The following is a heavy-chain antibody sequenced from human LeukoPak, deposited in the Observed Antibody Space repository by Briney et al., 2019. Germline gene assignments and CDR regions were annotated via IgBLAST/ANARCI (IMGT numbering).Heavy chain of an antibody. Sequence: ASVKVSCKASGYTFTGYYMHWVRQAPGQGLEWMGWINPNSGGTNYAQKFQGRVTMTRDTSISTAYMELSRLRSDDTAVYYCARGRGSSGWYSFDYYGMDVWGQGTTVTVSS. D-gene: IGHD6-19*01. CDR2: INPNSGGT. CDR1: GYTFTGYY. CDR3: ARGRGSSGWYSFDYYGMDV. V-gene: IGHV1-2*02. J-gene: IGHJ6*02.